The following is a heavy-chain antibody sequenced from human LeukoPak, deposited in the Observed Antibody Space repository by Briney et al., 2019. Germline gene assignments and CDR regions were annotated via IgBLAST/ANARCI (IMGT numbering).Heavy chain of an antibody. D-gene: IGHD6-19*01. Sequence: SETLSLTCTVSGGSISSSSYYCGWIRQPPGKGLEWIGSMYYSVSTYFNPSLKNRVTISVDTSKNQFSLKLSSVTAADTAVYYCARDHRYSSGWYNSVAFDIWGQGTMVTVSS. CDR2: MYYSVST. J-gene: IGHJ3*02. V-gene: IGHV4-39*07. CDR3: ARDHRYSSGWYNSVAFDI. CDR1: GGSISSSSYY.